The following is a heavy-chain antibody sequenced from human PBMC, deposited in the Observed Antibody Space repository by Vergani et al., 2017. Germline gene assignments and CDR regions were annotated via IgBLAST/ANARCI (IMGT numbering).Heavy chain of an antibody. J-gene: IGHJ4*02. CDR3: ARTDTAMAIDY. Sequence: QVQLQESGPGLVKPSETLSLNCTVSGGSISSYYWSWIRQPPGKGLEWIGYIYYSGSTNYNPSLKSRVTISVDTSKNQFSLKLSSVTAADTAVYYCARTDTAMAIDYWGQGTLVTVSS. CDR2: IYYSGST. V-gene: IGHV4-59*01. D-gene: IGHD5-18*01. CDR1: GGSISSYY.